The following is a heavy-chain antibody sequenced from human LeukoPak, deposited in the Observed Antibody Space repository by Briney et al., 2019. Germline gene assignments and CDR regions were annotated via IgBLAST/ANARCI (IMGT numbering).Heavy chain of an antibody. D-gene: IGHD2-21*02. V-gene: IGHV1-2*02. CDR2: INPSSGGT. CDR3: ARHSLAYCGGDCYSYYFDY. CDR1: GYTFTGYY. J-gene: IGHJ4*02. Sequence: ASVTVSCKASGYTFTGYYIHWVRQAPGQGLEWMGWINPSSGGTNYAQKFQGRVTMTRDTSISTAYMELSRLRSDDTAVYYCARHSLAYCGGDCYSYYFDYWGQGTLVTVSS.